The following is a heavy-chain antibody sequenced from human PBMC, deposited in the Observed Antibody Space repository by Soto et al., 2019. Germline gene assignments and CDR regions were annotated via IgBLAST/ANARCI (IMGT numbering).Heavy chain of an antibody. D-gene: IGHD3-22*01. CDR1: GYTFTIYY. Sequence: ASVKVSCKASGYTFTIYYMHWVLQSPLQGLDWMGIINPSGGSTSYAQKFQGRVTMTRDTSTSTVYMELSSLRSEDTAVYYCARDLGYYDSSGYYPGYWGQGTLVTVSS. J-gene: IGHJ4*02. CDR2: INPSGGST. V-gene: IGHV1-46*01. CDR3: ARDLGYYDSSGYYPGY.